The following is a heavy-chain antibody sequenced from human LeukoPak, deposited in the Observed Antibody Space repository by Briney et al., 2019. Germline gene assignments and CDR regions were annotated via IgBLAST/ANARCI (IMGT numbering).Heavy chain of an antibody. CDR1: GFTYSSCE. CDR2: IRSSGSII. Sequence: GGSLRLSCAASGFTYSSCEMNWVRQAPGKGLEWVSYIRSSGSIIGYADSVKGRFTISRDNAKNSVYLQMNSLRAEDTAVYYCARGLLLEWGQGTLVTVSS. V-gene: IGHV3-48*03. CDR3: ARGLLLE. D-gene: IGHD3-9*01. J-gene: IGHJ4*02.